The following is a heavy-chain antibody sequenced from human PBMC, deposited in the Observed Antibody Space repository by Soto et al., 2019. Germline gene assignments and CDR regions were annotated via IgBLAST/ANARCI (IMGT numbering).Heavy chain of an antibody. CDR3: ARGSTDSYPGSRIFDF. Sequence: PWWSLRLSCLASVITFGSRAMSWVRQAPGEGLEWVSTITDTGGDTKYSDSVRGRFTMPRDNSKKTLYLQMNNLRVEDSALYYCARGSTDSYPGSRIFDFWGRGTLVTVSS. D-gene: IGHD3-10*01. CDR2: ITDTGGDT. J-gene: IGHJ4*02. V-gene: IGHV3-23*01. CDR1: VITFGSRA.